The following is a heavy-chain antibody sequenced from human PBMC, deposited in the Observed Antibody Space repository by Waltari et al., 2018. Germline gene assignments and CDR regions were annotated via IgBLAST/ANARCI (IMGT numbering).Heavy chain of an antibody. CDR2: INLSGTS. Sequence: QVQLQQWGAGLLKPSETLSLTCAVYGGSFSGYFWTWIRQPPGKGLGWVGEINLSGTSNYNPSLKSRVTISIDTSKNQFSLELGSVTAADTAVYYCARHVKRRSSPLGGYSYYGVDVWGQGTTVTVSS. V-gene: IGHV4-34*01. J-gene: IGHJ6*02. CDR1: GGSFSGYF. CDR3: ARHVKRRSSPLGGYSYYGVDV. D-gene: IGHD6-13*01.